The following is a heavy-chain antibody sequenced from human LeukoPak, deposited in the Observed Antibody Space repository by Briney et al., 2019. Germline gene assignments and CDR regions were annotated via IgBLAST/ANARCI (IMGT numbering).Heavy chain of an antibody. V-gene: IGHV4-38-2*02. J-gene: IGHJ4*02. D-gene: IGHD4-23*01. CDR2: IYHSGST. CDR1: GYSISSGYY. Sequence: SQTLSLTCTVSGYSISSGYYWGWIRQPPGKGLEWIGSIYHSGSTYYNPSLKSRVTISVDTSKNQFSLKLSSVTAADMAVYYCARPEDYGGNSVPFDYWGQGTLVTVSS. CDR3: ARPEDYGGNSVPFDY.